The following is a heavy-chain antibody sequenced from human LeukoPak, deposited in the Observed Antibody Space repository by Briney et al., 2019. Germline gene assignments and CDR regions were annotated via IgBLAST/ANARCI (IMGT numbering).Heavy chain of an antibody. CDR2: ISGSGAGT. CDR3: AKPYTSGWYHAFDF. V-gene: IGHV3-23*01. J-gene: IGHJ3*01. CDR1: GFTFGNYA. Sequence: PWGSLRLSCAASGFTFGNYAMSWVRQAPGKGLEWVSVISGSGAGTYYADSVKGRFTISRDNSKNTLYLQMNSLRAEDTAVYYCAKPYTSGWYHAFDFWGQGTMVTVSS. D-gene: IGHD6-19*01.